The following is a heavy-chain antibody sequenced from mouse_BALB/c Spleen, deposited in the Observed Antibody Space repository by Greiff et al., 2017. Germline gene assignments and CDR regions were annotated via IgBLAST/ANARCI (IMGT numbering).Heavy chain of an antibody. V-gene: IGHV1S81*02. J-gene: IGHJ4*01. D-gene: IGHD2-4*01. CDR1: GYTFTSYW. CDR2: INPSNGRT. Sequence: QVQLQQPGAELVKPGASVKLSCKASGYTFTSYWMHWVKQRPGQGLEWIGEINPSNGRTNYNEKFKSKATLTVDKSSSTAYMQLSSLTSEDSAVYYCAREGDYDVGDYYAMDYWGQGTSVTVSS. CDR3: AREGDYDVGDYYAMDY.